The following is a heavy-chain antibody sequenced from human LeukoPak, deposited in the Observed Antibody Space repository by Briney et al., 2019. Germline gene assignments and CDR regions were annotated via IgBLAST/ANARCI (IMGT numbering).Heavy chain of an antibody. J-gene: IGHJ4*02. V-gene: IGHV1-18*01. CDR1: GYTFTSYG. Sequence: ASVKVSCKASGYTFTSYGISWVRQAPGQGLERMGWISAYNGNTNYAQKFQGRVTMTTDTSTSTAYMDLRSLRSDDTAVYYCARVTHLGYYYDNIGYIIDCWGQGTLVTVSS. D-gene: IGHD3-22*01. CDR2: ISAYNGNT. CDR3: ARVTHLGYYYDNIGYIIDC.